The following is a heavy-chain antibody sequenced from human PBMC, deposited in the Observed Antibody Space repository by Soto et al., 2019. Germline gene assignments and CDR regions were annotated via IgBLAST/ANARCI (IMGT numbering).Heavy chain of an antibody. CDR3: ARVGGLLFREGKFDY. CDR1: GFTFSSYW. D-gene: IGHD2-21*01. CDR2: IKQDGSEK. V-gene: IGHV3-7*01. J-gene: IGHJ4*02. Sequence: GGSLRLSCAASGFTFSSYWMSWVRQAPGKGLEWVANIKQDGSEKYYVDSVKGRFTISRDNAKNSLYLQMNSLRAEDTAVYYCARVGGLLFREGKFDYWGQGTLVTVSS.